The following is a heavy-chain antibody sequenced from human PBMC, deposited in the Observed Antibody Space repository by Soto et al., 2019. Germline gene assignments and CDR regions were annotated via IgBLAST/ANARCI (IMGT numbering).Heavy chain of an antibody. CDR2: HYHNGST. V-gene: IGHV4-4*02. J-gene: IGHJ6*02. D-gene: IGHD1-1*01. CDR3: ARSQEPNQYYGMDV. Sequence: NPSETLSLTGAVSGASISSSHWLRWVRQPPGNELECIGEHYHNGSTNYNPSLKIRVTISVDKSKNQFSLKLSSVTAADTAVYYCARSQEPNQYYGMDVWGQGTTVS. CDR1: GASISSSHW.